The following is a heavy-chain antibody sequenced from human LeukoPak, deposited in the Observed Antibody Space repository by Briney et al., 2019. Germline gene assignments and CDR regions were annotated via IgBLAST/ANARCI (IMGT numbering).Heavy chain of an antibody. CDR1: GFTFSSYG. V-gene: IGHV3-30*02. D-gene: IGHD4/OR15-4a*01. CDR2: IRYDGSNK. J-gene: IGHJ4*02. Sequence: TGGSLRLSCAASGFTFSSYGMHWVRQAPGKGLEWVAFIRYDGSNKYYADSVKGRFTISRDNSKNTLYLQMNSLRAEDTAVYYCARDVDYANPRHDYWGQGTLVTVSS. CDR3: ARDVDYANPRHDY.